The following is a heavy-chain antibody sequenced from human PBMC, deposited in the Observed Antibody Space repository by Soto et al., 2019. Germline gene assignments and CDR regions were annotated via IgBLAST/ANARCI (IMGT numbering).Heavy chain of an antibody. CDR3: AKGGTVTTDYYGMDV. V-gene: IGHV3-23*01. Sequence: LRLSCAASGSTFRSYAMSWVRQAPLRGLEWVSAISRNGVGTYYADSVKGRFTISRDNSKNTLYLQMNSLRGDDTAVYYCAKGGTVTTDYYGMDVWGQGTTVTVSS. CDR2: ISRNGVGT. D-gene: IGHD4-17*01. CDR1: GSTFRSYA. J-gene: IGHJ6*02.